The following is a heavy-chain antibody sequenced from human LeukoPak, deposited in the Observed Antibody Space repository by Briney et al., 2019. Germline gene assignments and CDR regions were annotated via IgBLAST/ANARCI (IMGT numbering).Heavy chain of an antibody. J-gene: IGHJ4*02. CDR2: IIPILGIA. CDR3: ARAPMIPATNLDY. V-gene: IGHV1-69*04. Sequence: SVKVSCKASGGTFSSYAISWVRQAPGQGLEWMGRIIPILGIANYAQKFQGRVTITADKSTSTAYMELSSLRSEDTAVYYCARAPMIPATNLDYWGQGTLVTVSS. D-gene: IGHD5-24*01. CDR1: GGTFSSYA.